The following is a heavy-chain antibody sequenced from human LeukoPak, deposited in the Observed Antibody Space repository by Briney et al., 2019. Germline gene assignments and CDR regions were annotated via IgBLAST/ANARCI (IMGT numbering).Heavy chain of an antibody. CDR1: DYTFTTYN. Sequence: GASVKVSCKASDYTFTTYNINWVRQAPGQGLEWMGWISGYNGNTNYAQKLQGRVTMTTDTSTSTAYMELRSLKSDDTAVYYCASLKNYYDSSGYLVTDAFDIWGQGTMVTVSS. J-gene: IGHJ3*02. CDR2: ISGYNGNT. D-gene: IGHD3-22*01. V-gene: IGHV1-18*01. CDR3: ASLKNYYDSSGYLVTDAFDI.